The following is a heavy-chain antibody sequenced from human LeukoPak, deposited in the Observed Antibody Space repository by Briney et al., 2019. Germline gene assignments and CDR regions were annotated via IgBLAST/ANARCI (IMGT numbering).Heavy chain of an antibody. CDR1: GFTFSNYA. Sequence: PGGSLRLSCAASGFTFSNYAVSWVRQAPGKGLEWVSAISGRGDNTYYADSVRGRFTISRDNSKNTLYLQMNSLIPEDTAVYYCARQYISGQWYFDYWGQGTLVTVSS. V-gene: IGHV3-23*01. CDR3: ARQYISGQWYFDY. D-gene: IGHD5-18*01. CDR2: ISGRGDNT. J-gene: IGHJ4*02.